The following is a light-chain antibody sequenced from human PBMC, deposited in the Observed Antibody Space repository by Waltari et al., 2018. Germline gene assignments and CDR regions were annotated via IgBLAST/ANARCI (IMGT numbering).Light chain of an antibody. V-gene: IGKV1-39*01. CDR1: QSISSY. J-gene: IGKJ1*01. Sequence: DIQMTQSPASLSSSVGDRVTLTCRASQSISSYLNWYQQKPGQAPKLLIYDASSLHSGIPARFSGSESGTDFTLTISSLQPEDCATYYCQQSYSTPPAFGQGTKVEIK. CDR3: QQSYSTPPA. CDR2: DAS.